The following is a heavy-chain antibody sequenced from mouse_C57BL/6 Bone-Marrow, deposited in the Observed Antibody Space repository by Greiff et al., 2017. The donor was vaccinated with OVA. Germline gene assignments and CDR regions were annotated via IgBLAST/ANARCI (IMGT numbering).Heavy chain of an antibody. D-gene: IGHD1-1*01. Sequence: QVQLQQSGPGLVQPSQCLSITCTVSGFSLTSYGVHWVRQSPGKGLEWLGVIWSGGSTDDNAAFISRLSISKDNSKSQVFFKMNSLQADDTAIYYCARDYGSSYWYFDVWGTGTTVTVSS. CDR1: GFSLTSYG. CDR2: IWSGGST. CDR3: ARDYGSSYWYFDV. J-gene: IGHJ1*03. V-gene: IGHV2-2*01.